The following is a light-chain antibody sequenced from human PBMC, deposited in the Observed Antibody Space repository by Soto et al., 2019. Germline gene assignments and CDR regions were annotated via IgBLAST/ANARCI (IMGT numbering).Light chain of an antibody. V-gene: IGLV2-14*01. CDR1: SSDVGGYNY. J-gene: IGLJ1*01. CDR3: GSYTATRTYV. CDR2: GVT. Sequence: QSVLTQPASVSGSPGQSVTISCTGTSSDVGGYNYVSWYQQLPGEAPKLIIYGVTDRPSGVSNRFSGSKSGNTASLTVSGLQAEDEGDYYCGSYTATRTYVFATGTKVTVL.